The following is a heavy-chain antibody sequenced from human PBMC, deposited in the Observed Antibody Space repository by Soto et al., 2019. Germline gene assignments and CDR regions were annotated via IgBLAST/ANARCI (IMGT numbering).Heavy chain of an antibody. Sequence: SETLSLTCAVYGGSFSGYYWSWIRQPPGKGLEWIGEINHSGSTNYNPALKSRVTISVDTSKNQFSLKLSSVTAADTAVYYCARVSLSRTYYYDSSGYPDYWGQGTLVTVSS. CDR1: GGSFSGYY. V-gene: IGHV4-34*01. D-gene: IGHD3-22*01. J-gene: IGHJ4*02. CDR2: INHSGST. CDR3: ARVSLSRTYYYDSSGYPDY.